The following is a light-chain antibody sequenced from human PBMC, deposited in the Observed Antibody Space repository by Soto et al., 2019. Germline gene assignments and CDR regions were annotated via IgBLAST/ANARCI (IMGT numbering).Light chain of an antibody. CDR3: QQRSTWPT. CDR2: DTF. J-gene: IGKJ1*01. V-gene: IGKV3-11*01. Sequence: EIVLTQSPATLSLSTGERATLSCRASQSVSNRLAWYQQKPGQAPRLLVYDTFNRATGIPTRFSGSVSGPDFSLTISGLEPEDSAVYYCQQRSTWPTFGQGTKVDIK. CDR1: QSVSNR.